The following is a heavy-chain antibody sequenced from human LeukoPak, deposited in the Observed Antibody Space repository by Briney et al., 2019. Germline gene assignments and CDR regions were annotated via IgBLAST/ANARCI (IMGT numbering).Heavy chain of an antibody. Sequence: SETPSLTCTVSGGSISSYYWSWIRQPPGKGLEWIGYIYYSGSTNYNPSLRSRVTISVDTSKNQHSLQLSSVTAADTAVYYCARHSGVVITGYYHYYMDVWGKGTTVTVSS. CDR2: IYYSGST. D-gene: IGHD3-3*01. J-gene: IGHJ6*03. CDR1: GGSISSYY. CDR3: ARHSGVVITGYYHYYMDV. V-gene: IGHV4-59*08.